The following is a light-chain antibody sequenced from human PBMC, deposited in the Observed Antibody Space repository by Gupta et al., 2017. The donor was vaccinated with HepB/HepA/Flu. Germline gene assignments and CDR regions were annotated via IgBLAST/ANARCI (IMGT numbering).Light chain of an antibody. J-gene: IGKJ1*01. CDR2: EIS. CDR1: QSININ. V-gene: IGKV3-11*01. CDR3: HQRDNWPWT. Sequence: EIALTQSPATLSLSPGERATLSCRASQSININLAWYQKKPGQAPSLLIYEISTRATGIPARFSGSGSGTDFALTISSREPEDFAVYYCHQRDNWPWTFGQGTKVET.